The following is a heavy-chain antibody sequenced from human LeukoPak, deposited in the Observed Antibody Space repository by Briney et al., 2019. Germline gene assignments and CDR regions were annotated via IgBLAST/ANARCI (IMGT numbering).Heavy chain of an antibody. Sequence: GGSLRLSCAASGFTFSSYDMHWVRQATGKGLEWVSAIGTAGDTYYPGSVKGRFTISRENAKNSLYLQMNSLRAGDTAVYYCARGASFRYYYYYMDVWGKGTTVTVSS. CDR1: GFTFSSYD. V-gene: IGHV3-13*01. J-gene: IGHJ6*03. CDR2: IGTAGDT. CDR3: ARGASFRYYYYYMDV.